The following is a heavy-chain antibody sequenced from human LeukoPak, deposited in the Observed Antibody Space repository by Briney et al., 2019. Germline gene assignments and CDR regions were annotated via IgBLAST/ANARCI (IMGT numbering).Heavy chain of an antibody. D-gene: IGHD5-18*01. J-gene: IGHJ3*02. CDR3: ARVDTAMVIAFDI. CDR1: GFTFSSYW. V-gene: IGHV3-7*03. CDR2: IKQDGSEK. Sequence: GGPLRLSCAASGFTFSSYWMSWVRQAPGKGLEWVANIKQDGSEKYYVDSVKGRFTISRDNAKNSLYLQMNSLRAEDTAVYYCARVDTAMVIAFDIWGQGRMVTVSS.